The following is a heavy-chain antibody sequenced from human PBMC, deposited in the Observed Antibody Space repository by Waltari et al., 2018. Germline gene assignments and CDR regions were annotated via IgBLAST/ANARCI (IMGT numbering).Heavy chain of an antibody. CDR2: IWYDGSNK. Sequence: QVQLVESGGGVVQPGRSLRLSCAASGFTFSSSGMHWVRQAPGKGLEWVAVIWYDGSNKYYADSVKGRFTISRDNSKNTLYLQMNSLRAEDTAVYYCAKDVEGKYYFDYWGQGTLVTVSS. V-gene: IGHV3-30*18. CDR3: AKDVEGKYYFDY. D-gene: IGHD2-15*01. CDR1: GFTFSSSG. J-gene: IGHJ4*02.